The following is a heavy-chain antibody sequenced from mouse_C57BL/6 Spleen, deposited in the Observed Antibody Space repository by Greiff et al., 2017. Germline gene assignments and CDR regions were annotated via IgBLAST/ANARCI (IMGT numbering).Heavy chain of an antibody. D-gene: IGHD1-1*01. CDR2: IDPEEGDT. CDR3: TPNYYGSSYGFAY. J-gene: IGHJ3*01. Sequence: DVQLVESGAELVRPGASVKLSCPPSGFNIKASYMHWVKQRPEQGLDWIGRIDPEEGDTEYAPKFQGKATMTADTSSNTAYRQLSSLTSEDTAVYYCTPNYYGSSYGFAYWGQGTLVTVSA. CDR1: GFNIKASY. V-gene: IGHV14-1*01.